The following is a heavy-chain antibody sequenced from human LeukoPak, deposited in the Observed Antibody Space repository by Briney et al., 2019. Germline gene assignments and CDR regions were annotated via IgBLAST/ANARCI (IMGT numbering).Heavy chain of an antibody. Sequence: SETLSLTCTVSGGSISSGTYYWGWIRQPPGNGLEWIGSIYHSGSTYYNPSLKRRVTISVDTSKNQFSLRLSSLTAADTAVYYCARSPTKRVTEDYWGQGTLVTVSS. CDR2: IYHSGST. CDR1: GGSISSGTYY. D-gene: IGHD5-18*01. V-gene: IGHV4-39*07. CDR3: ARSPTKRVTEDY. J-gene: IGHJ4*02.